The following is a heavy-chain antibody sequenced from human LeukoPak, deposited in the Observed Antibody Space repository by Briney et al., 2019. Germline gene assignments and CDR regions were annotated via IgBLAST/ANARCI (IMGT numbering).Heavy chain of an antibody. Sequence: PSETLSLTCTVSGGSISSSSYYWGWIRQPPGKGLEWIGSIYYSGSTYYNPSLKSRVTISADTSKKQFSLKLTSVTAADTAVYYCARHEDSWGAFDIWGQGTLVTVSS. CDR3: ARHEDSWGAFDI. CDR2: IYYSGST. J-gene: IGHJ3*02. CDR1: GGSISSSSYY. D-gene: IGHD7-27*01. V-gene: IGHV4-39*01.